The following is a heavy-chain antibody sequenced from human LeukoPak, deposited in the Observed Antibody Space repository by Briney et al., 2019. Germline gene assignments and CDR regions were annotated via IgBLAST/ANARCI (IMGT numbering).Heavy chain of an antibody. D-gene: IGHD3-22*01. CDR2: MLPIFGTA. CDR3: ARVTNYYYDRVGYIHSYYFDL. J-gene: IGHJ4*02. CDR1: GGNFRNYG. Sequence: ASVKVSCKASGGNFRNYGFHWVRQAPGQGLEWMGGMLPIFGTANYAQKFQGRVTVTRDTSITTAYMELSSLRSEDTAVYYCARVTNYYYDRVGYIHSYYFDLWGQGTLVTVSS. V-gene: IGHV1-69*05.